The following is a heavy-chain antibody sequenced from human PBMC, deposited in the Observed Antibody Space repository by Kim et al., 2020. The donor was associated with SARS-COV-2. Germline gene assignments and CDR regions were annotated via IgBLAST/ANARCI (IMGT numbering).Heavy chain of an antibody. J-gene: IGHJ4*01. CDR2: ISYDGSNK. CDR3: ASRYGGSYYGGFDY. CDR1: GFTFSSYA. Sequence: GGSLRLSCAASGFTFSSYAMHWVRQAPGKGLEWVAVISYDGSNKYYADSVKGRFTISRDNSKNTLYLQMNSLRAEDTAVYYCASRYGGSYYGGFDYWGQEPWSPSPQ. D-gene: IGHD1-26*01. V-gene: IGHV3-30-3*01.